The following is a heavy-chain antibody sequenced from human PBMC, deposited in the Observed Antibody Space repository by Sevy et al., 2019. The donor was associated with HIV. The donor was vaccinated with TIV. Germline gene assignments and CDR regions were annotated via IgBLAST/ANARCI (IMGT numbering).Heavy chain of an antibody. Sequence: AGSLRLSCVVSGFTFTTSGMHWVRQAPGKALEWVAVISYHGRDKFYADSVKGRFTISRDNSDNILYLHMNSLRSEDTAVYYCAKDFTGFNGMDLWGQGTMVTVSS. J-gene: IGHJ6*02. V-gene: IGHV3-30*18. CDR3: AKDFTGFNGMDL. CDR2: ISYHGRDK. D-gene: IGHD3-9*01. CDR1: GFTFTTSG.